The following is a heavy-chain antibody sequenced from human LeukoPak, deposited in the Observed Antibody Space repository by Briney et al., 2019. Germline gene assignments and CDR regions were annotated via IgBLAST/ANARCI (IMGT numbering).Heavy chain of an antibody. J-gene: IGHJ5*02. V-gene: IGHV4-59*12. Sequence: PSETLSLTCTVSGGSISSYYWSWIRQPPGKRLEWIGYIYHSGSTNYNPSLKSRVTISVDTSKSQFSLKLSSVTAADTAVYYCAAETTAGNAWGQGTLVAVSS. CDR1: GGSISSYY. CDR3: AAETTAGNA. CDR2: IYHSGST. D-gene: IGHD6-13*01.